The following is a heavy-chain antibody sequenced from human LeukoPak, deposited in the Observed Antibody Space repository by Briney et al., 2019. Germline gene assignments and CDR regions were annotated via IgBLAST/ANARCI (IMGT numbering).Heavy chain of an antibody. J-gene: IGHJ5*02. CDR3: ARADGVTMVRGVFPWFDP. CDR1: GGSIRSYS. V-gene: IGHV4-59*01. Sequence: SETLSLTCTVTGGSIRSYSWSWIRQPPGKGLESTGYIYYSGRTNYNPSLKSRVTISVATSKNQFSLKLSSVTAADTAVYYCARADGVTMVRGVFPWFDPWGQGTLVTVSS. CDR2: IYYSGRT. D-gene: IGHD3-10*01.